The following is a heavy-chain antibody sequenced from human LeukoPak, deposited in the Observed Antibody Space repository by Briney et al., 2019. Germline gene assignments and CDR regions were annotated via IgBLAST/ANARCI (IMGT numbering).Heavy chain of an antibody. CDR1: GGSISGYY. CDR2: VSYSGST. J-gene: IGHJ4*02. CDR3: ARARSKWYHDY. D-gene: IGHD2-2*01. V-gene: IGHV4-59*01. Sequence: PSETLSLTCTVSGGSISGYYWSWIRQPPGKGLEWVGYVSYSGSTNYNPSPKSRVTISVDTSREQFSLKLSSVTAADTAVYYCARARSKWYHDYWGQGTLVTVSS.